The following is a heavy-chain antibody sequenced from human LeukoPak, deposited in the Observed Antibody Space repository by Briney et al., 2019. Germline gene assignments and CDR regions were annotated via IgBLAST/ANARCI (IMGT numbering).Heavy chain of an antibody. CDR1: GFTFSSYG. CDR2: IWYDGSNK. V-gene: IGHV3-33*01. Sequence: GRSLRLSCAASGFTFSSYGMHWVRQVPGKGLEWVAVIWYDGSNKYYADSVKGRFTISRDNSKNTLYLQMNSLRAEDTAVYYCASARVEYSSSAAFDYWGQGTLVTVSS. J-gene: IGHJ4*02. CDR3: ASARVEYSSSAAFDY. D-gene: IGHD6-6*01.